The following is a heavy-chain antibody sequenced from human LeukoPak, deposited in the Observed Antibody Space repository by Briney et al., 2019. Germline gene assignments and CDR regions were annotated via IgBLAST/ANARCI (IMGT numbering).Heavy chain of an antibody. CDR1: GGSISSYY. D-gene: IGHD4-17*01. V-gene: IGHV4-59*12. Sequence: SETLSLTCTVSGGSISSYYWSWIRQPPGKGLEWIGYIYYSGSTNYNPSLKSRVTKSVDTSKNQFSLKLSSVTAADTAVYSYARVLLGDYACDYWGQGTLVTVSS. J-gene: IGHJ4*02. CDR2: IYYSGST. CDR3: ARVLLGDYACDY.